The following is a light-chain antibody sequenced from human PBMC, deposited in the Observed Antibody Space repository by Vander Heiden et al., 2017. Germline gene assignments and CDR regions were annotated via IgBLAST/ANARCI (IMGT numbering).Light chain of an antibody. CDR3: AAWDDSLSVV. J-gene: IGLJ2*01. Sequence: QSVLTHPPSASGTPAQRVTLPCSGSSSNVGSNSVYWYQHLPGTAPKLLIYRDFQRPSGVPDRFSASKSGTSASLAISGPRSEDEAHYYCAAWDDSLSVVFGGGTKLTVL. CDR2: RDF. V-gene: IGLV1-47*01. CDR1: SSNVGSNS.